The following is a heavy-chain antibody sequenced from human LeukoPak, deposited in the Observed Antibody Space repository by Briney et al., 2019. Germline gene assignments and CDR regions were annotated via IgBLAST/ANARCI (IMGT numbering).Heavy chain of an antibody. D-gene: IGHD3-9*01. J-gene: IGHJ4*02. CDR2: IHYTGAT. Sequence: SETLSLTCAVDGGSMTGDYWSWLRQTPGRGLEWVGEIHYTGATSYNPSLKSRATISTDTSKNQFSLRLSSVTAADTAVYYCARGNILTGYCFDFWGQGALVTVSS. CDR1: GGSMTGDY. CDR3: ARGNILTGYCFDF. V-gene: IGHV4-34*01.